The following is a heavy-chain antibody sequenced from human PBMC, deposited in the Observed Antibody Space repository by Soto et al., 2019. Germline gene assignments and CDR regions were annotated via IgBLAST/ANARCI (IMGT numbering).Heavy chain of an antibody. J-gene: IGHJ6*02. Sequence: ASVKVSCKASGYTFTGYYMHWVRQAPGQGLEWMGWINPNSGGTNYAQKFQGWVTMTRDTSISTAYMELSRLRSDDTAVYYCARAKPLRFLEWLSDAYYGMDVWGQGTTVT. V-gene: IGHV1-2*04. CDR3: ARAKPLRFLEWLSDAYYGMDV. CDR1: GYTFTGYY. D-gene: IGHD3-3*01. CDR2: INPNSGGT.